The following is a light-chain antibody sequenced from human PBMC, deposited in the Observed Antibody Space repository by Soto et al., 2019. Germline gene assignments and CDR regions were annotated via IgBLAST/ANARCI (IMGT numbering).Light chain of an antibody. CDR2: KAS. CDR3: QQYRT. V-gene: IGKV1-5*03. J-gene: IGKJ4*01. CDR1: QSIDTW. Sequence: DIQMTQSPSTLSASVGDRVTITCRASQSIDTWLAWYQQKPGRVPTLLIYKASTLESGVPSRFSGSGSGTEFTLTISSLQPDDVGTYYCQQYRTFGGGTKVEIK.